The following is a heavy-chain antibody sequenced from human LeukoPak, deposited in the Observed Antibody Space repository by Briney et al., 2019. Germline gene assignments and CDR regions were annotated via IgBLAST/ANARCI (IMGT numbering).Heavy chain of an antibody. V-gene: IGHV3-48*01. CDR1: GFTFSSYS. Sequence: GGSLRLSCAASGFTFSSYSMNWVRQAPGKGLEWVSYISSSSSTIYYADSVKGRFTISRDNAKNSLYLQMNSLRAEDTAVYYCARDYGGRKDAFDIWGQGTMVTVSS. CDR3: ARDYGGRKDAFDI. D-gene: IGHD4-23*01. CDR2: ISSSSSTI. J-gene: IGHJ3*02.